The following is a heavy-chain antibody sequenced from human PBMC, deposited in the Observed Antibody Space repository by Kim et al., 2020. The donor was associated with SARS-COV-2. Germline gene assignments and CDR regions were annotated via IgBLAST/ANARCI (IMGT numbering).Heavy chain of an antibody. V-gene: IGHV3-30*03. CDR1: GFTFSSYG. CDR3: AATYSGSYYGMDV. CDR2: ISYDGSKK. J-gene: IGHJ6*02. D-gene: IGHD1-26*01. Sequence: GGSLRLSCAASGFTFSSYGMHWVRQAPGKGLEWVALISYDGSKKYYADSVKGRFTISRDNSKNTLYLQMNSLRAEDTAVYYCAATYSGSYYGMDVWGQGTTVTVSS.